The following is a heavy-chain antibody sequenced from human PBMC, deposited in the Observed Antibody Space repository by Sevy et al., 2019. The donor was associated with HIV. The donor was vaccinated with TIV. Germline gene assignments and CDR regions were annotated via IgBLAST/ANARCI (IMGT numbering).Heavy chain of an antibody. D-gene: IGHD6-13*01. CDR1: GGSISSSSYY. V-gene: IGHV4-39*01. J-gene: IGHJ4*02. CDR3: ARRIEAADIFDY. Sequence: SETLSLTCTVSGGSISSSSYYWGWIRQPPGKGLEWIGSIYYSGSTYYNPSLKSRVTISVDTSKNRFSLKLSSVTAADTAVYYCARRIEAADIFDYWGQGTLVTVSS. CDR2: IYYSGST.